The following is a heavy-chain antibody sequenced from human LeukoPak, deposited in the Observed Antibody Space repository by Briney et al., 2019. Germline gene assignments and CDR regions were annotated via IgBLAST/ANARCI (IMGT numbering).Heavy chain of an antibody. CDR2: IYYSGST. CDR3: ARGRLGWSYDY. D-gene: IGHD6-19*01. Sequence: PSETLSLTCTVSGGSISSYYWSWIRQPPGKGLEWIGYIYYSGSTNYNPSLKSRVTISVDTSKNRFSLKLSSVTAADTAVYYCARGRLGWSYDYWGQGTLVTVSS. J-gene: IGHJ4*02. CDR1: GGSISSYY. V-gene: IGHV4-59*01.